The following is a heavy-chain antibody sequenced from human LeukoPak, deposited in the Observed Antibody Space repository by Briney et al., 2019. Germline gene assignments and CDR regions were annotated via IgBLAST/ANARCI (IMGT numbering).Heavy chain of an antibody. Sequence: SETLSLTCTVSGYSISSGYYWGWIRQLPGEGLEWIGSIYHSGSTYYNPSLKSRVTISVDTSKNQFSLKLSSVTAADTAVYYCASQDIVVVPPAFDYWGQGTLVTVSS. J-gene: IGHJ4*02. CDR2: IYHSGST. CDR3: ASQDIVVVPPAFDY. D-gene: IGHD2-2*01. V-gene: IGHV4-38-2*02. CDR1: GYSISSGYY.